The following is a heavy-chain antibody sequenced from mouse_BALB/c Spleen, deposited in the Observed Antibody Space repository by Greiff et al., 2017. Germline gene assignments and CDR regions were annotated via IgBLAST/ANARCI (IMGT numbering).Heavy chain of an antibody. CDR1: GFNIKDTY. CDR2: IDPANGNT. J-gene: IGHJ2*01. CDR3: ARERAYYYGSSRYYFDY. Sequence: VQLQQSGAELVKPGASVKLSCTASGFNIKDTYMHWVKQRPEQGLEWIGRIDPANGNTKYDPKFQGKATITADTSSNTAYLQLSSLTSEDTAVYYCARERAYYYGSSRYYFDYWGQGTTLTVSS. V-gene: IGHV14-3*02. D-gene: IGHD1-1*01.